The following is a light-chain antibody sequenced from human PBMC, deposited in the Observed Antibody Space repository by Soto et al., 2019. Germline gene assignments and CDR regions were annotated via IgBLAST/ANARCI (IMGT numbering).Light chain of an antibody. Sequence: EIVMTQSPATLSVSPGERATLSCRASLSVGTSLAWYQQKPGQSPSLLIYGASTRATGIPARFSGSGSGTDFTLTISSLQSEDFALYYCQQYNTWPRTFGQGTKVDIK. CDR2: GAS. CDR1: LSVGTS. V-gene: IGKV3-15*01. J-gene: IGKJ1*01. CDR3: QQYNTWPRT.